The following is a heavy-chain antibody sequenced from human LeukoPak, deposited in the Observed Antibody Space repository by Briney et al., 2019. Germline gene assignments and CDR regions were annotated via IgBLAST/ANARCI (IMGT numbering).Heavy chain of an antibody. CDR1: GSSISSYY. D-gene: IGHD3-10*01. CDR3: ARHVGYYGSGSYLTYFDY. CDR2: IYYSGST. Sequence: SETLSLTCTVSGSSISSYYWSWIRQPPGKGLEWIGYIYYSGSTNYNPSLKSRVTISVDTSKNQFSLKLSSVTAADTAVYYCARHVGYYGSGSYLTYFDYWGQGTLVAVSS. J-gene: IGHJ4*02. V-gene: IGHV4-59*08.